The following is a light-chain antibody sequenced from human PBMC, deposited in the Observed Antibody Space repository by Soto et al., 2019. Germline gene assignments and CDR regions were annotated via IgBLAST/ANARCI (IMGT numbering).Light chain of an antibody. CDR1: QSISSW. V-gene: IGKV1-5*03. J-gene: IGKJ1*01. Sequence: DIQMTQSPSTLSASVGDRVTITCRASQSISSWLAWYQQKPGKAPKLLIYKASSLESGVPSRFSGSGAGTEFTLTISILQSDDFATYYWQQYNSYWTFGQGTKVEIK. CDR2: KAS. CDR3: QQYNSYWT.